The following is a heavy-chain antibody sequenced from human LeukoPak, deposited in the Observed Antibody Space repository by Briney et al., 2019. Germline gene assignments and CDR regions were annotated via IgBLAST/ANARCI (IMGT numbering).Heavy chain of an antibody. CDR2: ITPIFGTA. V-gene: IGHV1-69*05. Sequence: ASVKVSCKASGGTFSSYGISWVRQAPGQGLEWMGGITPIFGTANYAQKFQGRVTITTDESTSTAYMELSSLRSEDTAVYYCARAGSSWYYRQIDYWGQGTLVTVSS. J-gene: IGHJ4*02. D-gene: IGHD6-13*01. CDR3: ARAGSSWYYRQIDY. CDR1: GGTFSSYG.